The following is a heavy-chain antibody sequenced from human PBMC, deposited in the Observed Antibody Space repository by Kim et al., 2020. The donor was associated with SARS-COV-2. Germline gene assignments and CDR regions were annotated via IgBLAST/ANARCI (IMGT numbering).Heavy chain of an antibody. CDR2: INPNSDGT. V-gene: IGHV1-2*02. CDR1: GYTFTDYY. Sequence: ASVKVSCRASGYTFTDYYIHWVRQAPGQGLEWMGWINPNSDGTIYAQKFQGRVTMTRDTSIRTAYMELSRPRSDDTAVYYCTRGTDGYFQHWGQGTLVTV. CDR3: TRGTDGYFQH. J-gene: IGHJ1*01.